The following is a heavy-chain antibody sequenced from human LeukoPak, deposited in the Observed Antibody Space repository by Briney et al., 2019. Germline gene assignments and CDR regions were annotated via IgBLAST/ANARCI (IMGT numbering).Heavy chain of an antibody. CDR1: GFTFSIYA. D-gene: IGHD3-10*01. CDR2: ISGSGGST. J-gene: IGHJ4*02. Sequence: GGSLRLSCGASGFTFSIYAMSWVRQAPGKGLEWVSTISGSGGSTYYADSVKGRFTISRDNSKNTLYLQMKSLRAEDTAVYYCARDVFVGSGKGTDYWGQGTLVTVSS. CDR3: ARDVFVGSGKGTDY. V-gene: IGHV3-23*01.